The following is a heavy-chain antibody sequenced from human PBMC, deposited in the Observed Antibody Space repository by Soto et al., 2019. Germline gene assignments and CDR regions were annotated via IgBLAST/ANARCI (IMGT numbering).Heavy chain of an antibody. Sequence: PGGSLRLSCAAAGFTFSSYGMHWVRQAPGKGLEWVAVISYDGSNKYYADSVKGRFTISRDNSKNTLYLQMNSLRAEDTAVYYCAKDRNYDSSGYFDYYYYGMDVWGQGTTVTVSS. V-gene: IGHV3-30*18. J-gene: IGHJ6*02. CDR2: ISYDGSNK. D-gene: IGHD3-22*01. CDR3: AKDRNYDSSGYFDYYYYGMDV. CDR1: GFTFSSYG.